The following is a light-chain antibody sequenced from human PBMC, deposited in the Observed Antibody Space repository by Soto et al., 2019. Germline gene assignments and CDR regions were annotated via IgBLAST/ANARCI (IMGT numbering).Light chain of an antibody. CDR2: GAS. J-gene: IGKJ5*01. Sequence: EIVMTPSPATLSVSPVETATLSCRASQSVAGNLAWYQQKPGQAPRLLIYGASTRATGIPARFSGSGSGTDFTLTISRLEPEDFAVYYCQQYGSSPPITFGQGTRLEIK. CDR1: QSVAGN. CDR3: QQYGSSPPIT. V-gene: IGKV3-15*01.